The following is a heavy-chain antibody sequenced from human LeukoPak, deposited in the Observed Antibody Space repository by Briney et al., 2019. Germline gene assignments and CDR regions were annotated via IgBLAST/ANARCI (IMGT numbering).Heavy chain of an antibody. V-gene: IGHV1-2*04. J-gene: IGHJ4*02. Sequence: ASVKVSCKTSGYRFSGYYMHWVRQAPGQGLEWMGWINPNSSATNDAQNFQGWVTMTRDTSVSTGYMELRRLTSDDTAVYYCARGLINGHDFDYWGQGTLVTVSS. CDR2: INPNSSAT. CDR3: ARGLINGHDFDY. CDR1: GYRFSGYY. D-gene: IGHD5-12*01.